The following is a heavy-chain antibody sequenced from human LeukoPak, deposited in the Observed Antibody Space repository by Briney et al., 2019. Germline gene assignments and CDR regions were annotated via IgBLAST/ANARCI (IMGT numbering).Heavy chain of an antibody. Sequence: PGGSLRLSCAASGFTVSSNCMSWVRQAPGKGLEWVSVIYSGGSTYYADSVKGRFTISRDNSKNTLYLQMNSLRAEDTDVYYCARGSRSGWYDLDYWGQGTLVTVSS. CDR2: IYSGGST. D-gene: IGHD6-19*01. CDR1: GFTVSSNC. CDR3: ARGSRSGWYDLDY. V-gene: IGHV3-53*01. J-gene: IGHJ4*02.